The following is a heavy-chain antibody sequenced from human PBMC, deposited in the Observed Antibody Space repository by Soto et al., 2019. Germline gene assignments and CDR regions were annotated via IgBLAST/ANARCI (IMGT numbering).Heavy chain of an antibody. D-gene: IGHD3-3*01. Sequence: SETLSLTCTVSGGSISSGDYYWSWIRQPPGKGLEWIGYIYYSGSTYYNPSLKSRVTISVDTSKNQFSLKLSSVTAADTAVYYCARGYSDFWSGYNGMDVWGQGTTVTVSS. CDR3: ARGYSDFWSGYNGMDV. CDR1: GGSISSGDYY. CDR2: IYYSGST. V-gene: IGHV4-30-4*01. J-gene: IGHJ6*02.